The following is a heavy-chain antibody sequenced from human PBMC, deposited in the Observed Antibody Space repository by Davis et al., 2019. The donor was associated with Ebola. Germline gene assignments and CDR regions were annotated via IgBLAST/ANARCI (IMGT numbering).Heavy chain of an antibody. Sequence: PGGSLRLSCAASGFTFTNYAMHWVRQAPGKGLEWVAVISYDGSNKYYADSVKGRFTISRDNSKNMLYLQMNSLRAEDTAVYYCARDRVLWFGELYSDPAFDIWGQGTMVTVSS. D-gene: IGHD3-10*01. J-gene: IGHJ3*02. CDR2: ISYDGSNK. V-gene: IGHV3-30*04. CDR3: ARDRVLWFGELYSDPAFDI. CDR1: GFTFTNYA.